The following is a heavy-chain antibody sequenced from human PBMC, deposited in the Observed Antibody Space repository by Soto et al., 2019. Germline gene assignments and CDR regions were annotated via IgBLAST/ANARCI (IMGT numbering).Heavy chain of an antibody. J-gene: IGHJ6*02. CDR3: AISSGYGSYGMDV. CDR1: GFTFSSYE. Sequence: LILSCAAAGFTFSSYEINWVRHAPGKVLEWVSYISSSGSTIYYADSVKGRFTISRDNAKNSLYLQMNSLRAEDTAVYYCAISSGYGSYGMDVWGQGTTVTVSS. CDR2: ISSSGSTI. D-gene: IGHD5-12*01. V-gene: IGHV3-48*03.